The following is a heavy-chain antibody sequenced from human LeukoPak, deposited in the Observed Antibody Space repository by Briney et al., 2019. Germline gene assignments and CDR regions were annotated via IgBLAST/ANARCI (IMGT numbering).Heavy chain of an antibody. J-gene: IGHJ4*02. CDR3: ARQTAVAGMIDY. CDR2: MCYNGRT. CDR1: GGSISSGGYY. D-gene: IGHD6-19*01. V-gene: IGHV4-61*08. Sequence: SETLSLTCTVSGGSISSGGYYWSWIRQPPGKGLEWIAYMCYNGRTNYNPSLKSRVTISVDTSKNQFSLMLSAVTAADTAVYYCARQTAVAGMIDYWGQGILVTVSS.